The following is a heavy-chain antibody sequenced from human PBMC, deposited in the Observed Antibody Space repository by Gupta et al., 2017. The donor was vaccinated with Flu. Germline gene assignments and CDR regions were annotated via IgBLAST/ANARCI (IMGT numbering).Heavy chain of an antibody. CDR1: GFPFSSFN. D-gene: IGHD6-19*01. Sequence: EVQLVESGGGLVKPGGSLRLSCAASGFPFSSFNINWVRQAPGKGLEWVSFISSSSEYIYYADAVKGRFTISRDNAKNSLYLQMNSLRAEDTAVYYCAREGYGSPSEPGPLDYWGHGTLVTVSS. CDR3: AREGYGSPSEPGPLDY. V-gene: IGHV3-21*02. CDR2: ISSSSEYI. J-gene: IGHJ4*03.